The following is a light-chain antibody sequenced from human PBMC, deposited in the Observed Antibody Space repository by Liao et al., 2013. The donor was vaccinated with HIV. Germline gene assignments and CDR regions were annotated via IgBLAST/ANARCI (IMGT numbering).Light chain of an antibody. CDR3: QVWDSSSHLV. J-gene: IGLJ2*01. Sequence: SYELTQPPSVSVAPGKTARITCGGNNIGSKSVHWYQQKPGQAPVLVIYNDGDRPSGIPERFSGSNSGNTATLTISRVEAGDEADYYCQVWDSSSHLVFGGGTKLTV. CDR1: NIGSKS. CDR2: NDG. V-gene: IGLV3-21*04.